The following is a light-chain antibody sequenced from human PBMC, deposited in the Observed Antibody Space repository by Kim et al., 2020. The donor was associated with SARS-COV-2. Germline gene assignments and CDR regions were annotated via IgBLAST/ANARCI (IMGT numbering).Light chain of an antibody. CDR3: QQRSKWPLT. Sequence: LSPGDRATISGRASQSVSRSLAWYQQRPGKAPRLLIYDASNRATGIPVRFSGSGSGTDFTLTISSLEPEDFAVYYCQQRSKWPLTFGQGTKVDIK. V-gene: IGKV3-11*01. CDR2: DAS. CDR1: QSVSRS. J-gene: IGKJ1*01.